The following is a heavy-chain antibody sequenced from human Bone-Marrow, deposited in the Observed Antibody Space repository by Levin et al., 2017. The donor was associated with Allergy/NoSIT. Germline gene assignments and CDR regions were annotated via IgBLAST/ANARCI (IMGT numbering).Heavy chain of an antibody. D-gene: IGHD2-15*01. J-gene: IGHJ5*02. CDR3: ARPPPGYCSGGSCSRGNWFDP. Sequence: GGSLRLSCAASGFTFTSNAMHWVRQAPGKGLEWVAVISNDGSNKYYADSVKGRFTISRDNSKNTLYLQMNSLRPEDTAVYYCARPPPGYCSGGSCSRGNWFDPWGQGTLVTVSS. CDR1: GFTFTSNA. V-gene: IGHV3-30-3*01. CDR2: ISNDGSNK.